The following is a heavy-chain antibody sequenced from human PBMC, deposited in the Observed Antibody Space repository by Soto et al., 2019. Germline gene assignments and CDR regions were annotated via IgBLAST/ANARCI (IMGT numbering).Heavy chain of an antibody. J-gene: IGHJ5*02. D-gene: IGHD6-13*01. V-gene: IGHV1-69*01. CDR1: GGTFSSYA. CDR3: ERELGSGSWSLQP. Sequence: QVQLVQSGAEVKKPGSSVKVSCKASGGTFSSYAISWVRQDPGQGLEWMGGIIPIFGTANYAQKFQGRVTITAHESKSTAYMEVRSLSSEDTAVYYCERELGSGSWSLQPWGPGTLVTVSS. CDR2: IIPIFGTA.